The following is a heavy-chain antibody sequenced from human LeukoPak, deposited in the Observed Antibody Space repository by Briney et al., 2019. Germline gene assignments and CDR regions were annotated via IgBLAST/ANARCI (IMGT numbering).Heavy chain of an antibody. Sequence: GGSLRLSCAASGFTFSSYDMHWVRQATGKGLEWVSAIGTAGDTYYPGSVKGRFTISRENAKNSLNLQMNSLGVWDTAGYYCARARRGSAAFDIWGQGTMVTVSS. J-gene: IGHJ3*02. V-gene: IGHV3-13*01. CDR2: IGTAGDT. D-gene: IGHD3-10*01. CDR1: GFTFSSYD. CDR3: ARARRGSAAFDI.